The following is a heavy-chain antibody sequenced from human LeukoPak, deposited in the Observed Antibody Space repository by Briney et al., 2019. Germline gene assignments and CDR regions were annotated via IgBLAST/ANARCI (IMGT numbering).Heavy chain of an antibody. CDR2: IKQDGSEK. J-gene: IGHJ5*02. CDR3: AKDYSKTSYYGSGTYYRPNWFDP. V-gene: IGHV3-7*01. Sequence: GGSLRLSCAASGFTFSSYWMSWVRQAPGRGLEWVASIKQDGSEKYYVDSVKGRLTISRDNSKNTLYLQMNSLRAEDTAVYYCAKDYSKTSYYGSGTYYRPNWFDPWGQGTLVTVSS. D-gene: IGHD3-10*01. CDR1: GFTFSSYW.